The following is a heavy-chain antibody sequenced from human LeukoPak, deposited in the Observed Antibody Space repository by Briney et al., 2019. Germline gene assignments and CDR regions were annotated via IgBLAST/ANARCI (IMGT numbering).Heavy chain of an antibody. J-gene: IGHJ4*02. V-gene: IGHV3-74*01. CDR2: INSDGSST. Sequence: PGGSLRLSCVASGFTFSSYWMHWVHQAPGKGLAWVSRINSDGSSTFYADSVKGRFTISRDNAKNTLYLQMNSLRAEDTAVYYCASPRITMIVVVPHYWGQGTLVTVSS. CDR1: GFTFSSYW. CDR3: ASPRITMIVVVPHY. D-gene: IGHD3-22*01.